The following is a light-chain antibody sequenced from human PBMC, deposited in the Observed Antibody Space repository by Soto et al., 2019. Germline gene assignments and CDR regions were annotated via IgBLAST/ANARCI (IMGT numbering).Light chain of an antibody. Sequence: DIQMTQSPSSLSASVGDRVTITCPASQDISNYLKWYQQKPGKAPKLLIYEESNLETGVPSRFSGSGYGTDFTLAISSLQPEDIATYYCQQYDNLPLTFGGGTKVEIK. CDR1: QDISNY. CDR3: QQYDNLPLT. V-gene: IGKV1-33*01. CDR2: EES. J-gene: IGKJ4*02.